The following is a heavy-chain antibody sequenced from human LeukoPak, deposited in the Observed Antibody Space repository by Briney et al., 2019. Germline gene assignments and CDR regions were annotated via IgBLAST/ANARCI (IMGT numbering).Heavy chain of an antibody. J-gene: IGHJ3*02. CDR2: IVVGSGNT. V-gene: IGHV1-58*02. D-gene: IGHD3-22*01. CDR1: GFIFTSSA. CDR3: AAFLGSGYYYVSDAFDI. Sequence: SVKVSCKASGFIFTSSAMQWVRQARGQRLEWIGWIVVGSGNTNYAQKFQERVTITRDMSTSTAYMELSSLRSEDTAVYYCAAFLGSGYYYVSDAFDIWGQGTMVTVSS.